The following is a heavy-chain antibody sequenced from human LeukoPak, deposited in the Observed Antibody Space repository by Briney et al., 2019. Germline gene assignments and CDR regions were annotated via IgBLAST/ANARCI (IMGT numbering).Heavy chain of an antibody. CDR2: ISGSGGST. D-gene: IGHD4-17*01. CDR1: GFTFSSYA. CDR3: AKTMHDYGDPGMDY. Sequence: GGSLRLSCAASGFTFSSYAMSWVRQAPGKGLEWVSAISGSGGSTYYADSVKGRFTISRDNPKNTLYLQMNSLRAEDTAVYYCAKTMHDYGDPGMDYWGQGTLVTVSS. V-gene: IGHV3-23*01. J-gene: IGHJ4*02.